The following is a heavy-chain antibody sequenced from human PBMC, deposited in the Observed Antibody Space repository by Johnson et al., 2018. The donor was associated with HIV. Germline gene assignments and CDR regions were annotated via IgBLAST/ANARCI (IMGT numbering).Heavy chain of an antibody. V-gene: IGHV3-20*04. CDR1: GFTLSSYW. J-gene: IGHJ3*02. D-gene: IGHD6-13*01. CDR2: IDWNGGST. CDR3: ASGWGIAASDAFDI. Sequence: VQLVESGGGLVQPGGSLRLSCAASGFTLSSYWMSWVRQAPGKGLEWVSGIDWNGGSTGYVDSVKGRFTISRDNAKNSLYLQMNSLRAEDTAVYYCASGWGIAASDAFDIWGQGTMVIVSS.